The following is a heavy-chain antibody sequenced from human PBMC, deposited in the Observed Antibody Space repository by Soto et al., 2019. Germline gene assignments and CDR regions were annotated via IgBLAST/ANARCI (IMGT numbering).Heavy chain of an antibody. D-gene: IGHD6-19*01. CDR3: ARDYREDGWYGDY. Sequence: QVQLVESGGGVVQPGRSLRLSCAASGFTFSSYGMHWVRQAPGKGLEWVAVIWYDGSNKYYADSVKGRFTISRDNSKNTLYLQMNSLRAEDTAVYYCARDYREDGWYGDYWGQGTLVTVSS. CDR1: GFTFSSYG. CDR2: IWYDGSNK. V-gene: IGHV3-33*01. J-gene: IGHJ4*02.